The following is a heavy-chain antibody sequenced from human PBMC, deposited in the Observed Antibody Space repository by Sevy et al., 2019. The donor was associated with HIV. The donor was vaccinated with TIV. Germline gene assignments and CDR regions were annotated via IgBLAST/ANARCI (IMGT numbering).Heavy chain of an antibody. CDR1: GYSFSGYY. CDR3: ARENIQLWLWGY. D-gene: IGHD5-18*01. Sequence: ASVKVSCKASGYSFSGYYIHWVRQAPGQGPEWTGWINPNSGGTSYSQKFQGRVTMTRDTSISTAYMELSSLRSDDTAVYYCARENIQLWLWGYWGQGTLVTVSS. V-gene: IGHV1-2*02. J-gene: IGHJ4*02. CDR2: INPNSGGT.